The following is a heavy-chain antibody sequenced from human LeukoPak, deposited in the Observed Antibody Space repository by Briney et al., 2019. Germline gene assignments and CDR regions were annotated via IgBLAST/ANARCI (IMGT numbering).Heavy chain of an antibody. Sequence: SETLSLTCTVSGGSISSYYWSWIRQPPGKGLEWIGYIYYCGSTNYNPSLKSRVTISVDTSKNQFSLKLSSVTAADTAVYYCARGQRGEMATILPDYWGQGTLVTVSS. CDR2: IYYCGST. CDR1: GGSISSYY. V-gene: IGHV4-59*01. J-gene: IGHJ4*02. CDR3: ARGQRGEMATILPDY. D-gene: IGHD5-24*01.